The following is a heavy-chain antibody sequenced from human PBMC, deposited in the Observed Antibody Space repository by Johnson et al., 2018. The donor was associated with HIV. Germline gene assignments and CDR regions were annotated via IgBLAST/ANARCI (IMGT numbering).Heavy chain of an antibody. CDR3: AREYVVQWLGPRHAFDS. J-gene: IGHJ3*02. D-gene: IGHD6-19*01. V-gene: IGHV3-30-3*01. CDR1: GFTFSSYA. Sequence: QMQLVESGGGVVQPGRSLRLSCAASGFTFSSYAMHWVRQAPGKGLEWVAVISYDGSNKYYADSVKGRFTISRDNSKNTLYLQMNSLRAEATAWYYCAREYVVQWLGPRHAFDSWGKGTMVTVSS. CDR2: ISYDGSNK.